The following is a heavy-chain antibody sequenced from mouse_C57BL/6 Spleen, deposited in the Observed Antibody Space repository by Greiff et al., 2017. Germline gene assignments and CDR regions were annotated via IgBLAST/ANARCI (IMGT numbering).Heavy chain of an antibody. J-gene: IGHJ3*01. Sequence: EVQRVESGGDLVKPGGSLKLSCAASGFTFSSYGMSWVRQTPDKRLEWVATISSGGSYTYYPDSVKGRFTISRDNAKNTLDLQMSSLKSEDTAMYYCARDGYDGAWFAYWGQGTLVTVSA. CDR3: ARDGYDGAWFAY. CDR2: ISSGGSYT. CDR1: GFTFSSYG. V-gene: IGHV5-6*01. D-gene: IGHD2-2*01.